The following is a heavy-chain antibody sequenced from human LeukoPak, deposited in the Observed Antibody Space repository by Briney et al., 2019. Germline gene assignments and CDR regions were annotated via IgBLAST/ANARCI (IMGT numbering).Heavy chain of an antibody. CDR2: INTDGDST. CDR3: ARTRGNAFNI. CDR1: GLTFSSDW. J-gene: IGHJ3*02. Sequence: PGGSLRLSCVGSGLTFSSDWMHWVRQAPGKGPVWVSRINTDGDSTVYADSVKGRFTISKDNAKNTLYLQMHSLRLEDTATYYCARTRGNAFNIWGQGTMVTVSS. V-gene: IGHV3-74*01. D-gene: IGHD3-16*01.